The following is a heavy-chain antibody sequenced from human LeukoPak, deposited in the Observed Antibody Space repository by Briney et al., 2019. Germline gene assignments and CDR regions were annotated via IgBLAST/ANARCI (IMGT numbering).Heavy chain of an antibody. J-gene: IGHJ4*02. CDR3: AKEEIAAAGTLYFDY. Sequence: GGSLRLSCAASGFTFSSYGMHWVRQAPGKGLEWVAFIRYDGSNKYYADSVKGRFTISRDNSKNTLYLQMNSLRAEDTAVYYCAKEEIAAAGTLYFDYWGQGTLVTVSS. V-gene: IGHV3-30*02. CDR1: GFTFSSYG. D-gene: IGHD6-13*01. CDR2: IRYDGSNK.